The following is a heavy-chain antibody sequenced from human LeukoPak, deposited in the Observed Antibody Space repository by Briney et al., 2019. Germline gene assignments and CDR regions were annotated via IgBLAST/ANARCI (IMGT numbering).Heavy chain of an antibody. CDR2: ISGSSNPI. CDR3: ARGLCGGDCYDY. Sequence: GGFLRLSCAASGFTFSSYHMNWVRQAPGKGLEWVSSISGSSNPIYYADSVKGRFTIYRDNAKNSLYLQMNSLRAEDTAVYYCARGLCGGDCYDYWRQGTLVTVSS. V-gene: IGHV3-21*01. D-gene: IGHD2-21*01. J-gene: IGHJ4*02. CDR1: GFTFSSYH.